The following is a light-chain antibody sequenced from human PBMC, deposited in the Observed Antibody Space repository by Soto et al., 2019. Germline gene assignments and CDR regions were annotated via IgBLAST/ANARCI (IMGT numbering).Light chain of an antibody. J-gene: IGLJ2*01. CDR2: EVS. V-gene: IGLV2-14*01. Sequence: QSALTQPASVSGSPGQSITLSCTGTTSDITFYNYVSWYQQHPGKAPKLMIYEVSNRPSGFSSRFSGSKSGNTASLTISGLQAEDEADYYCTSYTGNTTPVVFGGGTKLTVL. CDR1: TSDITFYNY. CDR3: TSYTGNTTPVV.